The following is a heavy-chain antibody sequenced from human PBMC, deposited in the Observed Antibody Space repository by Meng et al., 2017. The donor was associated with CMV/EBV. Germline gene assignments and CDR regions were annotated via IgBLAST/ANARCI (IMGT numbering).Heavy chain of an antibody. V-gene: IGHV4-61*08. J-gene: IGHJ6*02. CDR1: GGSISSGGYY. CDR3: ARGGINHQVVVVPAAIWGGGYGMDV. Sequence: GSLRLSCTVSGGSISSGGYYWSWIRQHPGKGLEWIGYIYYSGSTNYNPSLKSRVTISVDTSKNQFSLKLSSVTAADTAVYYRARGGINHQVVVVPAAIWGGGYGMDVWGQGTTVTVSS. CDR2: IYYSGST. D-gene: IGHD2-2*01.